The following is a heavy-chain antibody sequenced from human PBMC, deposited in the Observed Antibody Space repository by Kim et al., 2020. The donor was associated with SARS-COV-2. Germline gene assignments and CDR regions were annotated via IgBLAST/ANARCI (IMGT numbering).Heavy chain of an antibody. D-gene: IGHD3-22*01. CDR1: GFTFSSYG. Sequence: GGSLRLSCAASGFTFSSYGMHWVRQAPGKGLEWVAVIWYDGSNKYYADSVKGRFTISRDNSKNTLYLQMNSLRAEDTAVYYCARSFWDYDSSGYYQYFDYWGQGTLVTVSS. CDR2: IWYDGSNK. V-gene: IGHV3-33*01. CDR3: ARSFWDYDSSGYYQYFDY. J-gene: IGHJ4*02.